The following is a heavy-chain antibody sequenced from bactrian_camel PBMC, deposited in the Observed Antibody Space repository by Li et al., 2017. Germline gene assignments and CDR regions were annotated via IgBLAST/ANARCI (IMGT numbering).Heavy chain of an antibody. CDR3: RRPKHIVVVMSPRITT. D-gene: IGHD2*01. Sequence: QLVESGGGSVQTGGSLRLSCIASGFPDPSSWCMGWFRQAPGKEREGVAAMYRKGAAIYEDSVKGRFTISKDNAKNTLYPQMNSLKPEDAACTTVRRPKHIVVVMSPRITTGARGPRSPSP. J-gene: IGHJ4*01. CDR1: GFPDPSSWC. V-gene: IGHV3S10*01. CDR2: MYRKGAA.